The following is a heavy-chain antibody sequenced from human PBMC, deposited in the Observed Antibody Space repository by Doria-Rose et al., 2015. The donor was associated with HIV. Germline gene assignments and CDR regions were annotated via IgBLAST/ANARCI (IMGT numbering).Heavy chain of an antibody. CDR3: ARIKSSRWYHKYYFDF. D-gene: IGHD6-13*01. CDR2: IFSDDER. CDR1: GVSLSSPGMG. J-gene: IGHJ4*02. Sequence: QVTLKESGPVLVKPKETLTLTCTVSGVSLSSPGMGVSWIRQPPGKALEWPANIFSDDERSYKTSLKSRLTISRGTSKSQVVLTMTDMDPVDTATYYCARIKSSRWYHKYYFDFWGQGTLVIVSA. V-gene: IGHV2-26*01.